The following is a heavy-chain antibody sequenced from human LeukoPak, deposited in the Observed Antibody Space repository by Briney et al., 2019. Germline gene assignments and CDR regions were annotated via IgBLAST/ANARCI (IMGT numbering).Heavy chain of an antibody. J-gene: IGHJ4*02. Sequence: ASVNVSCKGSGYTFTSYYMHWVRQAPGQGLEWMGVINPSGGSTNYAQKFQGRVTMTRDTSTSTVYMELSSLRSEDTAVYYCARVMGSTMIVPYFDYWGQGTLVTVSS. CDR1: GYTFTSYY. CDR2: INPSGGST. D-gene: IGHD3-22*01. V-gene: IGHV1-46*01. CDR3: ARVMGSTMIVPYFDY.